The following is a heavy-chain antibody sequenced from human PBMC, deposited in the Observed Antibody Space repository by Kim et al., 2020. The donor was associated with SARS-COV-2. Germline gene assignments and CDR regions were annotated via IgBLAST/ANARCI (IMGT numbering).Heavy chain of an antibody. CDR2: SNQ. D-gene: IGHD1-26*01. V-gene: IGHV3-33*01. J-gene: IGHJ4*02. Sequence: SNQYYADSVMGRFTISRDNSKNTLYLQMNSLIAEDTAVYYCSRGREPNDYWGQGTLVTVSS. CDR3: SRGREPNDY.